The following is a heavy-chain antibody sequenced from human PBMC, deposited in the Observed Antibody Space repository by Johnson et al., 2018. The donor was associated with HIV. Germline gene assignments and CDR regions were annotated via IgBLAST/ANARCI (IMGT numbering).Heavy chain of an antibody. CDR3: TRGGGEYCGSDCLRTLDV. CDR2: IYSDGTT. V-gene: IGHV3-66*01. D-gene: IGHD2-21*02. J-gene: IGHJ3*01. Sequence: VQLVESGGGLVQPGGSLRLSCAASGFTVRSSYMSWVRQVPGKGLEHVSVIYSDGTTYYADFVKGRFTISRDSSKDTLYLQMNSLRAGDTAVYYCTRGGGEYCGSDCLRTLDVWGQGTVLTVS. CDR1: GFTVRSSY.